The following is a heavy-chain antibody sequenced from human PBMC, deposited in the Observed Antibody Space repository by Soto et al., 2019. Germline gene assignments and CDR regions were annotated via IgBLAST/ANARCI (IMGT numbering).Heavy chain of an antibody. V-gene: IGHV1-69*06. CDR1: GCTFSSYA. D-gene: IGHD6-19*01. CDR3: ARGVAGFHY. CDR2: IIPIFGTA. Sequence: GASVKVSCKASGCTFSSYAISWVRQARGQGLGWMGGIIPIFGTANYAQKFQGRVTITADKSTSTAYMELSSLRSEDTAVSYCARGVAGFHYWRQGTLVTVSS. J-gene: IGHJ4*02.